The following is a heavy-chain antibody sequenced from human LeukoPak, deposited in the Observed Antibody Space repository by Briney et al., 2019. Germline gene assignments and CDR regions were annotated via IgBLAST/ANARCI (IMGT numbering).Heavy chain of an antibody. J-gene: IGHJ4*02. CDR1: GYTFTSYE. V-gene: IGHV1-8*01. CDR2: MNPDSGDT. D-gene: IGHD3-22*01. CDR3: ARGLGTYDSSDLTWPMISF. Sequence: GASVKVSCKASGYTFTSYEINWVRQAAGQGLEWMGWMNPDSGDTAFAQKFQGRITMTRSTSISTAYMELSSLTSDDTAVYYCARGLGTYDSSDLTWPMISFWGQGTLVTVSS.